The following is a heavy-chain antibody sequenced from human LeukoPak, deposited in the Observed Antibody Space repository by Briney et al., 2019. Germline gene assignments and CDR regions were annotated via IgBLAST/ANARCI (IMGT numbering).Heavy chain of an antibody. CDR1: GGSISNNSYY. CDR2: IYYSGST. Sequence: SETLSLTCTVSGGSISNNSYYWGWIRQPPGKGLEWIGTIYYSGSTYYNPSLKSRVTISIDTSKNQFSLKLSSVTAADTAVYYCARVKYYYDSSGYPPLYYFDYWGQGTLVTVSS. CDR3: ARVKYYYDSSGYPPLYYFDY. V-gene: IGHV4-39*07. J-gene: IGHJ4*02. D-gene: IGHD3-22*01.